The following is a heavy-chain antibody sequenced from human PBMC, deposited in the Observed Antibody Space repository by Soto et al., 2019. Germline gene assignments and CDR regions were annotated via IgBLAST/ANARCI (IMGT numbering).Heavy chain of an antibody. D-gene: IGHD2-15*01. CDR2: IHYSGNY. Sequence: QVQLQESGPRLVKPSETLSLTCAVSGDSITSHHWSWVRQSPGKGLECIGWIHYSGNYIYNPSLRRRIRISLDTSRSQFSLMLTSVTAADTAVYYCARLPNIGPNPPFDHWGQGILVTVSS. V-gene: IGHV4-59*08. J-gene: IGHJ4*02. CDR1: GDSITSHH. CDR3: ARLPNIGPNPPFDH.